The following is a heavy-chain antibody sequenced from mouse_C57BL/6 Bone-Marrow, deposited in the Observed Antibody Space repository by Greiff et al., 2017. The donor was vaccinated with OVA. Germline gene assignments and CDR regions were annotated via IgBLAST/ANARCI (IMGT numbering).Heavy chain of an antibody. Sequence: EVQLVESGGGLVKPGGSLKLSCAASGFTFSDYGMHWVRQAPEKGLEWVAYISSGSSTIYYADTVKGRFTISRDNAKNTLFLQMTSLRTEDTAMYYGERGGMVTTSDDAMDYWGRGTAVTVSA. V-gene: IGHV5-17*01. D-gene: IGHD2-2*01. CDR3: ERGGMVTTSDDAMDY. CDR2: ISSGSSTI. CDR1: GFTFSDYG. J-gene: IGHJ4*01.